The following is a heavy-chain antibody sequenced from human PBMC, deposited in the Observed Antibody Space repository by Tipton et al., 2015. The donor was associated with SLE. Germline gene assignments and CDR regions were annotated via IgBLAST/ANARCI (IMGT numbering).Heavy chain of an antibody. CDR3: ARQRLGYDSCNWFDP. J-gene: IGHJ5*02. CDR2: IYYSGST. D-gene: IGHD3-3*01. Sequence: TPSLTCTVSGGSISSSSYYWGWIRQPPGKGLEWIGSIYYSGSTYYHPSLKSRVTISVDTSKNQFSLKLSSVTAAATAVYYCARQRLGYDSCNWFDPWGQGTLVTVSS. V-gene: IGHV4-39*01. CDR1: GGSISSSSYY.